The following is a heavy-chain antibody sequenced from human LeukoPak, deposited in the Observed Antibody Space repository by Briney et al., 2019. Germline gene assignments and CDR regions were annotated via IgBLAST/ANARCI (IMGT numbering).Heavy chain of an antibody. Sequence: ASVKVSCKASGYTFTSYGISWVRQAPGQGLEWMGWISAYNGNTNYAQKLQGRVTMTTDTSTSTAYMELRSLRSDDTAVYYCARDPRYFDWNDAFDIWGQGTMVTVSS. CDR3: ARDPRYFDWNDAFDI. V-gene: IGHV1-18*01. J-gene: IGHJ3*02. D-gene: IGHD3-9*01. CDR1: GYTFTSYG. CDR2: ISAYNGNT.